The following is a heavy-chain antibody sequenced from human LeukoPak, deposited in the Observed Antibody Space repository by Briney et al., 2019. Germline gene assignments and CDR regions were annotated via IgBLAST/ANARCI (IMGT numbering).Heavy chain of an antibody. D-gene: IGHD4-17*01. CDR1: GFTFSNAW. V-gene: IGHV3-15*01. CDR3: TTTSRYGDYGFDY. CDR2: IKSKTDGGTT. J-gene: IGHJ4*02. Sequence: GGSLRLSCAASGFTFSNAWMSWVRQAPGKGLEWVGRIKSKTDGGTTDYAAPVKGRFTISRDDSKNTLYLQMNSPKTEDTAVYYCTTTSRYGDYGFDYWGQGTLVTVSS.